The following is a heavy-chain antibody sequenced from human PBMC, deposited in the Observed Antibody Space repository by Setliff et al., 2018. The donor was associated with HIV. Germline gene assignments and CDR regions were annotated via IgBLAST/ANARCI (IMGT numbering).Heavy chain of an antibody. J-gene: IGHJ6*03. Sequence: NRSETLSLTCTVSGGSITGHYWSWIRQPPGKGLEWIGYIHYSGSSNYNPSLKSRVSISLDTSKKQVSLKLSSVTAADTAVYYCARGLSIFGVATPGFYSFMDVWGKGTTVTVSS. D-gene: IGHD3-3*01. CDR1: GGSITGHY. CDR3: ARGLSIFGVATPGFYSFMDV. V-gene: IGHV4-59*11. CDR2: IHYSGSS.